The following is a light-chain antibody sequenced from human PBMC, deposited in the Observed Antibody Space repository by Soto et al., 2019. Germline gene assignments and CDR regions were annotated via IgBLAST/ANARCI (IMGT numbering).Light chain of an antibody. CDR3: QQSGSSPLT. J-gene: IGKJ4*01. CDR1: QSVSNNH. V-gene: IGKV3-20*01. Sequence: EIVLTQSPGTLSLSPGERATLSCRASQSVSNNHLAWYQQKPGQAPRLLIYGASSRATGIPDRFSGSGSATDFTLTISRLEPEDFAVYFCQQSGSSPLTFGGGTKVDIK. CDR2: GAS.